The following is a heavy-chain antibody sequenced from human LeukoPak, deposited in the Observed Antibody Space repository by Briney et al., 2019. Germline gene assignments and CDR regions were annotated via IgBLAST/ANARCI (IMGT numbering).Heavy chain of an antibody. V-gene: IGHV3-74*01. CDR1: GFTLGRYW. CDR2: SNSDGKIT. J-gene: IGHJ4*02. D-gene: IGHD3-3*01. CDR3: ARDHHDFWSGYPNY. Sequence: RGSLRLSCAASGFTLGRYWMHWFRQAPGTGLVWVARSNSDGKITDYADSVRGRFTTSRENTKNTVYLQMSSLRAEDTGVYYCARDHHDFWSGYPNYWGQGTLVIVSS.